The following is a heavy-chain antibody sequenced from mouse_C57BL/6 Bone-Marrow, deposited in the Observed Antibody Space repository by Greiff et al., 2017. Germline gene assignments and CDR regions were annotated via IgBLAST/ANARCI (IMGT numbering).Heavy chain of an antibody. CDR2: ISDGGSYT. Sequence: EVQLVESGGGLVKPGGSLKLSCAASGFTFSSYAMSWVRQTPEKRLEWVATISDGGSYTYYPDNVKGRFTISRYNAKNNLYLQMSHLKSEDTAMYYCARDENTFAYWGQGTLVTVSA. V-gene: IGHV5-4*01. CDR3: ARDENTFAY. CDR1: GFTFSSYA. J-gene: IGHJ3*01. D-gene: IGHD5-1-1*01.